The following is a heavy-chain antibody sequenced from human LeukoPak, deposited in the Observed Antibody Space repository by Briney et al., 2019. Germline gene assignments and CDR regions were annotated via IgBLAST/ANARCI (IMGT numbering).Heavy chain of an antibody. V-gene: IGHV3-48*01. D-gene: IGHD6-13*01. CDR2: ISSSSTTI. Sequence: PGGSLRLSCAASGFTFSSYSMNWVRQAPGKGLEWVSYISSSSTTIYYADSVKGRFTISRDNAKNSLYLKMNSLRAEDTAVYYCARGIAAARIYYYYMDVWGKGTTVTVSS. CDR3: ARGIAAARIYYYYMDV. J-gene: IGHJ6*03. CDR1: GFTFSSYS.